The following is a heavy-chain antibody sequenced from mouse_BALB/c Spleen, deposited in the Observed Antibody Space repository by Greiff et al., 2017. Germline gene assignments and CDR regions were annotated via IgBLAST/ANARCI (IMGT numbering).Heavy chain of an antibody. CDR2: IWGDGST. D-gene: IGHD2-1*01. J-gene: IGHJ4*01. CDR3: ARVNGNYYAMDY. CDR1: GFSLTGYG. V-gene: IGHV2-6-7*01. Sequence: VQVVESGPGLVAPSQSLSITCTASGFSLTGYGVNWVRQPPGKGLEWLGMIWGDGSTDYNSALKSRLSTSKDNSKSQVFLKMNSLQTDDTARYYCARVNGNYYAMDYWGQGTSVTVSS.